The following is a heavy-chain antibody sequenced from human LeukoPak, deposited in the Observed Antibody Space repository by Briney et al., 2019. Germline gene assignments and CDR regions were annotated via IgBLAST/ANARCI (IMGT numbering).Heavy chain of an antibody. D-gene: IGHD3-16*01. CDR1: GFIFSSSW. CDR3: ASEGGAVAPNYFNS. CDR2: IKKDGSEK. V-gene: IGHV3-7*01. Sequence: GGSLRLSCAASGFIFSSSWMSWVRQAPGKGLEWVANIKKDGSEKYYVDSVRGRFTISRDNAKKSLYLQMNSLRVEDTAVYYCASEGGAVAPNYFNSWGQGTLVTVFS. J-gene: IGHJ4*02.